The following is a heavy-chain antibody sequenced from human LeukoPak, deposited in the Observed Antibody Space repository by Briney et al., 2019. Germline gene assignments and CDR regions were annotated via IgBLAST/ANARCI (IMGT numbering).Heavy chain of an antibody. D-gene: IGHD3/OR15-3a*01. V-gene: IGHV3-23*01. CDR1: GFIFSSYG. CDR2: ISGGGGST. Sequence: GRSLRLSCAAAGFIFSSYGMSWVRQAPRIGLEWVSGISGGGGSTYYAVSVKVRFTISRDNSNNTLYLQMNSLRAEDTAVYYCAKDDFPGDYWGQGTLVTVSS. CDR3: AKDDFPGDY. J-gene: IGHJ4*02.